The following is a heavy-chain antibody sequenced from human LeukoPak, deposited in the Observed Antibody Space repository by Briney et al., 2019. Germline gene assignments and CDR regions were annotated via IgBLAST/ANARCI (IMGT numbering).Heavy chain of an antibody. Sequence: SETLSLTCTVSGGSISSSSYYWGWIRQPPGKGLEWIGSIYYSGSTYYNPSLKSRVTISVDTSKNQFSLKLSSVTAADTAVYYCARARYSSSLFDPWGQGTLVTVSS. V-gene: IGHV4-39*07. CDR2: IYYSGST. CDR1: GGSISSSSYY. D-gene: IGHD6-13*01. J-gene: IGHJ5*02. CDR3: ARARYSSSLFDP.